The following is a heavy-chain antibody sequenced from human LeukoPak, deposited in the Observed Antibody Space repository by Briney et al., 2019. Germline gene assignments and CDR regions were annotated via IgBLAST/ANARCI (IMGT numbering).Heavy chain of an antibody. J-gene: IGHJ4*02. CDR3: ARGVMATILTPFDY. CDR2: IFYSGGA. Sequence: SETLSLTCTVSGGSIRSYYWSWIRQPPGKGLEWIGYIFYSGGANYNPSLKSRVTISVDTSKNQFSLKLSSVTAADTAVYYCARGVMATILTPFDYWGQGTLVTVSS. CDR1: GGSIRSYY. V-gene: IGHV4-59*12. D-gene: IGHD5-24*01.